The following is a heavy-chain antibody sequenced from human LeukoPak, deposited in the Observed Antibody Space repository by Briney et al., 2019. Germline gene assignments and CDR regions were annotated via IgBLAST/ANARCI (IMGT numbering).Heavy chain of an antibody. D-gene: IGHD6-13*01. J-gene: IGHJ4*02. CDR2: ISADGGST. V-gene: IGHV3-43*02. CDR3: AKDKAGTIVWYGRWAIGLFDY. CDR1: GFNFDAYA. Sequence: PRGSLRLSCAASGFNFDAYAMHWVRQAPGKGLQWVSLISADGGSTYYADSVKGRFTISRDNSKNSLYLQMNSLTTEDTAFYYCAKDKAGTIVWYGRWAIGLFDYWGQGTLLTVSS.